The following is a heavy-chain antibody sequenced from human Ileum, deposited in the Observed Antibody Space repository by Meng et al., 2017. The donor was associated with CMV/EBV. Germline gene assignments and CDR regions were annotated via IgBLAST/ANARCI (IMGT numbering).Heavy chain of an antibody. CDR3: AKEQFIGIAVTGIFDF. CDR1: VYSTRCFF. D-gene: IGHD6-19*01. V-gene: IGHV4-4*07. CDR2: IYSSGST. Sequence: QLEVPGPSPGQPSEPLAPTCTVCVYSTRCFFWSWIRQPAGKGLEWIGRIYSSGSTFYNPSLESRVTMSIDTSKNQFSLRLASVTAADTAVYFCAKEQFIGIAVTGIFDFWGQGALVTVSS. J-gene: IGHJ4*02.